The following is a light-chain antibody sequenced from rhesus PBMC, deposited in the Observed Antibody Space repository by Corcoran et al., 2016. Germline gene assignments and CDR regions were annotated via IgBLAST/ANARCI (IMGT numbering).Light chain of an antibody. V-gene: IGKV1-25*01. Sequence: DIQMTQSPSSLSASVGDTVTITCQASPGITKYLAWYQQTPGKAPNLLIYDAATFQSGVPTSFSGSGSGTEFTLTISSLQPEDVATYYCQQHNSYPFTFGPGTKLDIK. CDR2: DAA. CDR1: PGITKY. J-gene: IGKJ3*01. CDR3: QQHNSYPFT.